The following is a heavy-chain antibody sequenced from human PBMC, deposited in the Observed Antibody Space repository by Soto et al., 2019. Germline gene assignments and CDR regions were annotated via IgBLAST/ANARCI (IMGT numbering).Heavy chain of an antibody. CDR2: ISGSGGST. D-gene: IGHD6-13*01. Sequence: PGGSLRLSCAASGFTFSSYAMSWVRQAPGKGLEWVSAISGSGGSTYYADSVKGRFTISRDNSKNTLYLQMNSLRAEDTAVYYCAKLKVMSSSWYDNFDYWGQGTLVTVSS. V-gene: IGHV3-23*01. CDR3: AKLKVMSSSWYDNFDY. CDR1: GFTFSSYA. J-gene: IGHJ4*02.